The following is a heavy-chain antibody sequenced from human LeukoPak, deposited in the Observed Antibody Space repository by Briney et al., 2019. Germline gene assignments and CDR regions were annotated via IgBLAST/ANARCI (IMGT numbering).Heavy chain of an antibody. V-gene: IGHV3-48*01. CDR1: GFTFSSYS. CDR2: ISSSSTI. D-gene: IGHD3-3*01. Sequence: GGSLRLSCAASGFTFSSYSMNWVRQAPGKGLEWVSYISSSSTIYYADSVKGRFTISRDNAKNSLYLQMNSLRAEDTAVYYCARAPLRFLEWLLYYFDYWGQGTLVTVSS. CDR3: ARAPLRFLEWLLYYFDY. J-gene: IGHJ4*02.